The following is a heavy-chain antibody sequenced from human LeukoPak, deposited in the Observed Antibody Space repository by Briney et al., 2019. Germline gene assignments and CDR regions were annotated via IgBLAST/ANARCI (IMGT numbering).Heavy chain of an antibody. J-gene: IGHJ6*03. Sequence: SETLSLTCTVSGGSISSSSYYWGWIRQPPGKGLEWIGSIYYSGSTYYNPSLKSRVTISVDTSKNQFSLKLSSVTAADTAVYYCARLTDTGRNSYYYYYYMDVWGKGTTVTISS. D-gene: IGHD1-1*01. V-gene: IGHV4-39*01. CDR3: ARLTDTGRNSYYYYYYMDV. CDR2: IYYSGST. CDR1: GGSISSSSYY.